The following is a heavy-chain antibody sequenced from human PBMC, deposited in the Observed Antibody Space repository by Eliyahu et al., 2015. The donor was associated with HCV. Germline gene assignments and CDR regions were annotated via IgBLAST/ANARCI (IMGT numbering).Heavy chain of an antibody. CDR1: GFTFXDYA. CDR3: AKGGAFFEALNWFDP. CDR2: ISWNSGSI. V-gene: IGHV3-9*01. Sequence: EVQLVESGGGLVQPGRSLXXXCXASGFTFXDYAMHWVRQAPGKGLEWVSGISWNSGSIGYADSVKGRFTISRDNAKNSLYLQMNSLRAEDTALYYCAKGGAFFEALNWFDPWGQGTLVTVSS. D-gene: IGHD3-3*01. J-gene: IGHJ5*02.